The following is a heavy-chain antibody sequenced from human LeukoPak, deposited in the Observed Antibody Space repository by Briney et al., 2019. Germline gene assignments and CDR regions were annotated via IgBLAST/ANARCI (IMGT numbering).Heavy chain of an antibody. J-gene: IGHJ4*02. CDR3: ARESSFYFDY. D-gene: IGHD2-2*01. V-gene: IGHV3-33*08. CDR1: GFTFDAYA. Sequence: PGGSLRLSCEASGFTFDAYAMHWVRQAPGKGLEWVAVIWYDGSNKYYADSVKGRFTISRDNSKNTLYLQMNSLRAENTAVYYCARESSFYFDYWGQGTLVTVSS. CDR2: IWYDGSNK.